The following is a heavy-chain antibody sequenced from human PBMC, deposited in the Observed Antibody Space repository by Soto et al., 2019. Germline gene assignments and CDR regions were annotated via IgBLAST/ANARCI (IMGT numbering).Heavy chain of an antibody. CDR2: ISYDGSNK. Sequence: VQLVESGGGVVQPGRSLRLSCAASGFTFSSYGMHWVRQAPGKGLEWVAVISYDGSNKYYADSVKGRFTISRDNSKNTLYLQMNSLRAEDTAVYYCAKDRGRITMVRGVIAGKRGYNWFDPWGQGTLVTVSS. CDR1: GFTFSSYG. V-gene: IGHV3-30*18. J-gene: IGHJ5*02. CDR3: AKDRGRITMVRGVIAGKRGYNWFDP. D-gene: IGHD3-10*01.